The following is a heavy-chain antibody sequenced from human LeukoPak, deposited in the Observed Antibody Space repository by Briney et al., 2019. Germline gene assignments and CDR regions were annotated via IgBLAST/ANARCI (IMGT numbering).Heavy chain of an antibody. CDR2: IYPGDSDI. CDR1: GYIFSTYW. D-gene: IGHD2-2*01. CDR3: ARPALYCSSTVCPPYMDV. V-gene: IGHV5-51*01. Sequence: GESLKISCKGSGYIFSTYWIGWVRQMPGKGLEWMGVIYPGDSDIRYSPSFQGQVTISADTSINTAYLQWSSLKASDSAMYYCARPALYCSSTVCPPYMDVWGKGTTVTVSS. J-gene: IGHJ6*03.